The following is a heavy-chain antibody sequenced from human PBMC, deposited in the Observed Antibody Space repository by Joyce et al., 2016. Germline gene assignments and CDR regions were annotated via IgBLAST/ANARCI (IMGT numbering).Heavy chain of an antibody. CDR2: ISYDGNNK. V-gene: IGHV3-33*05. D-gene: IGHD3-3*01. CDR3: ARGFPGESLDY. CDR1: GFIFNTYA. J-gene: IGHJ4*02. Sequence: QVQLVESGGGVVQPGRSLRLTCAASGFIFNTYAMQWVRQAPGKGLEWVAIISYDGNNKYYADSLKGRFTISRDNYRNTLYLQMNTLRAEDTGVYYCARGFPGESLDYWGQGTLVTVSS.